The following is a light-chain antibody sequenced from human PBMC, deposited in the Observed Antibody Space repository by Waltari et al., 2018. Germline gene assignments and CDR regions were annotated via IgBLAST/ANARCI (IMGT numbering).Light chain of an antibody. J-gene: IGKJ4*01. CDR2: DAS. CDR1: QSVSTY. V-gene: IGKV3-11*01. CDR3: QQRSDWPLT. Sequence: LSSRASQSVSTYLGWYQQKPGQAPRLLIFDASSRATGFPARFSATGSGTDFTLTISSLEPEDFATYYCQQRSDWPLTFGGGTKVELK.